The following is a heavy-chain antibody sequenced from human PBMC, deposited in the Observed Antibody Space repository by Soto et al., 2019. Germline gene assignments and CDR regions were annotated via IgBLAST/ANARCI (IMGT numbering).Heavy chain of an antibody. Sequence: GGSLRLSCAASGFTFSNYAMSWVRQAPGKGLEWVSSITGSGDYTYYADSVKGRFTISRDNSKNTLYLQMNSLRAEDTAVYYCAKARYYDSTGYLYYFDYWGQGTLVTVSS. J-gene: IGHJ4*02. D-gene: IGHD3-22*01. CDR1: GFTFSNYA. CDR2: ITGSGDYT. CDR3: AKARYYDSTGYLYYFDY. V-gene: IGHV3-23*01.